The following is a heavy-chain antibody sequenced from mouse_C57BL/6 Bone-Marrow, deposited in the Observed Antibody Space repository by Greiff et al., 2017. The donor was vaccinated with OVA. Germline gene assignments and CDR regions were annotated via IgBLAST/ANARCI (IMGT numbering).Heavy chain of an antibody. J-gene: IGHJ2*01. V-gene: IGHV1-9*01. CDR2: IFPGSGST. CDR3: ARNGDNESSYDN. CDR1: GYTFTGYW. D-gene: IGHD1-1*01. Sequence: VQLQQSGAELMKPGASVKLSCKATGYTFTGYWIEWVKQRPGHGLEWIGEIFPGSGSTYYNETFKGKATFTADTSSNTAYMQLSSLTTEDSAVYYCARNGDNESSYDNWGQGTTRTVSS.